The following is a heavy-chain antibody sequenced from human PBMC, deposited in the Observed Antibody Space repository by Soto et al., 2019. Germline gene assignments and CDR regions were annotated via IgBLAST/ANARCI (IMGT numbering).Heavy chain of an antibody. CDR3: ARYVLRFLEWFRNGGKDYYYYYMDV. V-gene: IGHV1-18*01. CDR1: GYTFTSYG. CDR2: ISAYNGNT. D-gene: IGHD3-3*01. Sequence: GASVKVSCKASGYTFTSYGISWVRQAPGQGLEWMGWISAYNGNTNYAQKLQGRVTMTTDTSTSTAYMELRSLRSDDTAVYYCARYVLRFLEWFRNGGKDYYYYYMDVWGKGTTVTVSS. J-gene: IGHJ6*03.